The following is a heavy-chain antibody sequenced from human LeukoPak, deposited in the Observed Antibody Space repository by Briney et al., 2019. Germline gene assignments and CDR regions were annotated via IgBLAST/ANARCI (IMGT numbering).Heavy chain of an antibody. J-gene: IGHJ5*02. CDR1: GGSISSYY. CDR3: ARDRDSSGSDWFDP. D-gene: IGHD6-19*01. Sequence: SETLSLTCTVSGGSISSYYWSWIRQPPGKGREWIGYIYYSGSTNYNPSLKSRVTISADTSKNQFSLKLSSVTAADTAVYYCARDRDSSGSDWFDPWGQGTLVTVSS. V-gene: IGHV4-59*01. CDR2: IYYSGST.